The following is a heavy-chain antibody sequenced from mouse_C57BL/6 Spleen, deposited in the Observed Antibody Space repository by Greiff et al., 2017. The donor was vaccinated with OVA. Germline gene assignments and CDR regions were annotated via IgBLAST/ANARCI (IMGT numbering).Heavy chain of an antibody. D-gene: IGHD4-1*01. CDR3: ARGNWERNFDY. J-gene: IGHJ2*01. Sequence: EVQLQESGPGLVKPSQSLSLTCSVTGYSITSGYYWNWIRQFPGNKLEWMGYISYDGSNNYNPSLKNRISITRDTSKNQFFLKLNSVTTEDTATYYCARGNWERNFDYWGQGTTLTVSS. CDR1: GYSITSGYY. CDR2: ISYDGSN. V-gene: IGHV3-6*01.